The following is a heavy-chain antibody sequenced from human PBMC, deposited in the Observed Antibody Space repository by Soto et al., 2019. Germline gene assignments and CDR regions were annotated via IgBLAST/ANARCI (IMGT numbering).Heavy chain of an antibody. V-gene: IGHV6-1*01. Sequence: LSLTCAISGDSVSSNSVAWNWIRQSPSRGLEWLGRTYYRSKWYNDYAVSVKSRITINPDTSKNQFSLQLNSATPEDTAVYYCARTLAYCSSTSCYAPWFDSWGQGTLVTVSS. J-gene: IGHJ5*01. CDR1: GDSVSSNSVA. CDR2: TYYRSKWYN. D-gene: IGHD2-2*01. CDR3: ARTLAYCSSTSCYAPWFDS.